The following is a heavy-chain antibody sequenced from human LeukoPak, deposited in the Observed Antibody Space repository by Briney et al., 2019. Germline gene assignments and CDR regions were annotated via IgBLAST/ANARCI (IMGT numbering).Heavy chain of an antibody. V-gene: IGHV1-18*01. J-gene: IGHJ5*02. CDR1: GYTFTSYG. D-gene: IGHD3-3*01. Sequence: VASVKVSCKASGYTFTSYGISWVRQAPGQGLEWMGWISAYNGNTNYAQKLQGRVTMTTDTSTSTAYMELRSLRSDDTAVYYCAREYHHGFWSGYSTDSWFDPWGQGTLVTVSS. CDR2: ISAYNGNT. CDR3: AREYHHGFWSGYSTDSWFDP.